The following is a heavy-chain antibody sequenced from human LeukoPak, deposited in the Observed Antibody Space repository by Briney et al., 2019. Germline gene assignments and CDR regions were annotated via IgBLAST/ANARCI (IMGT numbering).Heavy chain of an antibody. D-gene: IGHD3-10*01. CDR2: IYYSGST. CDR1: GGSISSSSYY. J-gene: IGHJ4*02. Sequence: PSETLSLTCTVSGGSISSSSYYWGWIRQPPGKGLEWIGSIYYSGSTYYNPSLKSRVTISVDTSKNQFSLKVTSVTAADTAVYYCARGGSITMVHFDYWGQGTLVTVSS. CDR3: ARGGSITMVHFDY. V-gene: IGHV4-39*07.